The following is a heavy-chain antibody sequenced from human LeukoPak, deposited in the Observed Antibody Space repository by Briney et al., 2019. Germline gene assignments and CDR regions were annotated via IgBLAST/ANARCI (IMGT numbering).Heavy chain of an antibody. CDR1: GFTFSSYE. Sequence: GGSLRLSCAASGFTFSSYEVNWVRQAPGKGLEWVSYISSSGSTIYYADSVKGRFTISRDNAKNSLYLQMNSLRAEDTAVYYCARIYYYYGMDVWGQGTTVTVSS. J-gene: IGHJ6*02. V-gene: IGHV3-48*03. CDR2: ISSSGSTI. CDR3: ARIYYYYGMDV.